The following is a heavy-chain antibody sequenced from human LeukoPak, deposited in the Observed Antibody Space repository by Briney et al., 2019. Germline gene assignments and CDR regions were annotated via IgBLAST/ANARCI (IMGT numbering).Heavy chain of an antibody. CDR2: IKQDGSEK. CDR3: ASMKAAAPQSDY. D-gene: IGHD6-13*01. CDR1: GFTFSSYW. J-gene: IGHJ4*02. Sequence: GGSLRLSCAASGFTFSSYWMSWVRQAPGKGLEWVANIKQDGSEKYYVDSVKGRFAISRDNAKNSLYLQMNSLRAEDTAVYYCASMKAAAPQSDYWGQGTLVTVSS. V-gene: IGHV3-7*01.